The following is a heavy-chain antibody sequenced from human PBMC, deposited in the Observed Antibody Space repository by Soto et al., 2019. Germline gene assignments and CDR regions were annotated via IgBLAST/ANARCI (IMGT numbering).Heavy chain of an antibody. V-gene: IGHV1-3*04. J-gene: IGHJ4*02. CDR3: ATDRPRKVGATTAPLFDY. D-gene: IGHD1-26*01. CDR2: INTANGET. CDR1: GYTFTNHF. Sequence: ASVKVSCKTSGYTFTNHFIHWARQAPGQRPVWMGCINTANGETNYAQNFQGRVTLGEDTSTTSAYMELSSLRSEDTAVYYCATDRPRKVGATTAPLFDYWGQGTLVTVSS.